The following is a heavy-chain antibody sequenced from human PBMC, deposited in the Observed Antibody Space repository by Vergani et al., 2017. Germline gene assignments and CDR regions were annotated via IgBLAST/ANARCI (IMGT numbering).Heavy chain of an antibody. CDR2: IYYSGST. CDR3: ARAILHHYAFDI. CDR1: GGSISSSSYY. J-gene: IGHJ3*02. Sequence: QLQLQESGPGLVKPSETLSLPCTVSGGSISSSSYYWGWIRLPPGKGLEWIGSIYYSGSTYYNPSLKSRVTISVDTSKNQFSLKLSPVTAADTAVYYCARAILHHYAFDIWGQGTMVTVSS. V-gene: IGHV4-39*07. D-gene: IGHD3-3*01.